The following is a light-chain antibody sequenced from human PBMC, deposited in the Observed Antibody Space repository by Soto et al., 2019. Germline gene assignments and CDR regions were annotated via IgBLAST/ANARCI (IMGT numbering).Light chain of an antibody. CDR1: SSNIGAGYD. CDR3: PSYDSSLGGVV. V-gene: IGLV1-40*01. CDR2: GNS. Sequence: QSVLTQPPSVSGAPGQRVTISCTGSSSNIGAGYDVHWYQQFPGTAPKLLIYGNSNRPSGVPDRFSGSKSGTSASLAITGLQAEDEADYYCPSYDSSLGGVVFGGGTELTVL. J-gene: IGLJ2*01.